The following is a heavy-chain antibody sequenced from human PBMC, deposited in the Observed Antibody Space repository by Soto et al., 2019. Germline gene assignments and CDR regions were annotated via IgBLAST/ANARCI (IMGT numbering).Heavy chain of an antibody. V-gene: IGHV5-51*01. D-gene: IGHD6-6*01. J-gene: IGHJ4*02. Sequence: GESLKISCKGSGYTFAHYWIGWVRQMPGKGLEWLGIIYPSDSDTRYSPSFEGHVTISADRSATTAYLQWSSLKASDTAIYYCARLRRRLAAPFDFWGQGSLVTVSS. CDR1: GYTFAHYW. CDR3: ARLRRRLAAPFDF. CDR2: IYPSDSDT.